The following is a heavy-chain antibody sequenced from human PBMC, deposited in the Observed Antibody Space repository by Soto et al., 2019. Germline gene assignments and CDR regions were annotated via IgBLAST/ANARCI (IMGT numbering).Heavy chain of an antibody. J-gene: IGHJ6*02. CDR2: ISYDGSNK. Sequence: QVQLVESGGGVVQPGRSLRLSCAASGFTFSSYGMHWVRQAPGKGLEWVAVISYDGSNKYYADSVKGRFTISRDNSKNTLYLQMNSLRAEDTAVYYCAKDHRIAAAGYYYYGMDVWGQGTTVTFSS. D-gene: IGHD6-13*01. CDR1: GFTFSSYG. V-gene: IGHV3-30*18. CDR3: AKDHRIAAAGYYYYGMDV.